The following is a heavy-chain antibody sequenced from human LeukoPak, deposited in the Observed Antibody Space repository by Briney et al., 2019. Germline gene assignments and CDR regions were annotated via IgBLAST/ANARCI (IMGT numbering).Heavy chain of an antibody. D-gene: IGHD3-22*01. V-gene: IGHV3-30-3*01. CDR1: GFTFSSYA. J-gene: IGHJ4*02. Sequence: GGSLRLSCAASGFTFSSYAMRWVRQAPCKGPEWVAVISYDGSNKYYADSVKGRFTISRDNSKNTLYLQMNSLRAEDTAVYYCARGVYYYDSSGTPEDFDYWGQGTLVTVSS. CDR3: ARGVYYYDSSGTPEDFDY. CDR2: ISYDGSNK.